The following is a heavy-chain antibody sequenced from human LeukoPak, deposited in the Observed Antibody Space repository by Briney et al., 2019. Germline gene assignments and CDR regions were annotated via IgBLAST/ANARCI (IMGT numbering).Heavy chain of an antibody. Sequence: PGGSLRLSCVASGFSFSSYMMTWVRQAPGKGLEWVSTINSDGIRTYYADSVKGRFTISRDNSKNTLYLQMSSLRAEDTAVYYCARYCSGSICYSGVDYWGQGTLVPVSS. CDR2: INSDGIRT. J-gene: IGHJ4*02. D-gene: IGHD2-15*01. V-gene: IGHV3-23*01. CDR1: GFSFSSYM. CDR3: ARYCSGSICYSGVDY.